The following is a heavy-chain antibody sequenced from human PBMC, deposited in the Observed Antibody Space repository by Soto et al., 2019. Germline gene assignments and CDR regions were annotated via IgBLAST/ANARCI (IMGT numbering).Heavy chain of an antibody. D-gene: IGHD2-15*01. Sequence: QVQLVQSGAEVKKPGASVKVSCKASGYTFNNYGISWVRQAPGQGLEWMGWIGPYNGNTDHAQHFQGRVTMTTDTSTNTAYMELRSLRSDDTALYYCARCYCSVGSCYTCWHFELWGRGTLVTVSS. CDR1: GYTFNNYG. CDR2: IGPYNGNT. V-gene: IGHV1-18*01. J-gene: IGHJ2*01. CDR3: ARCYCSVGSCYTCWHFEL.